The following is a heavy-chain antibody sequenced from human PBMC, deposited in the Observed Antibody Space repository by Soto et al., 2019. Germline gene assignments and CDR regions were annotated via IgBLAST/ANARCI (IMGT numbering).Heavy chain of an antibody. V-gene: IGHV3-66*01. CDR2: IYSGGST. CDR1: GFTVSSNY. Sequence: GGSLRLSCAASGFTVSSNYMSWVRQAPGKGLEWVSVIYSGGSTYYADSVKGRFTISRDNSKNTLYLQMNSLRAEDTAVYYCARDPAGLLRYDDGFDPWGQGTLVTVSS. J-gene: IGHJ5*02. CDR3: ARDPAGLLRYDDGFDP. D-gene: IGHD3-9*01.